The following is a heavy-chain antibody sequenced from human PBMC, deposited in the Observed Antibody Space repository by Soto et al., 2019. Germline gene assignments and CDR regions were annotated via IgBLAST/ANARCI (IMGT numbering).Heavy chain of an antibody. CDR2: TIPALGKT. CDR1: GDNFKKNV. V-gene: IGHV1-69*10. Sequence: AAVKVSCKTSGDNFKKNVFTWVRQAPGQGLEWMGGTIPALGKTHYIEKFQGRVTITVDDATRTVYMEVRDLTSEDTAIYYCARGPFRPSAMDVWGQGTTVTVSS. J-gene: IGHJ6*02. D-gene: IGHD3-10*01. CDR3: ARGPFRPSAMDV.